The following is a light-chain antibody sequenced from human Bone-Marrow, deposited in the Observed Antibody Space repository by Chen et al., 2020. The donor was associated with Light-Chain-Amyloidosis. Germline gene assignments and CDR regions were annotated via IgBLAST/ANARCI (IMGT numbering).Light chain of an antibody. CDR1: NIGSTS. Sequence: SYVLTQPSSVSVAPGQTATIACGGNNIGSTSVHWYQQTPGQPPLLVVYDDSDRPSGIPERVSGSISGNTATLTISRVEAGDEADYYCQVWDRSRDRPVFGGGTKLTVL. CDR3: QVWDRSRDRPV. V-gene: IGLV3-21*02. CDR2: DDS. J-gene: IGLJ3*02.